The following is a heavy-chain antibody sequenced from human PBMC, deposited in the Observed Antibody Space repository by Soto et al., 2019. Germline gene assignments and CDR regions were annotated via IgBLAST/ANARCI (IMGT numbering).Heavy chain of an antibody. J-gene: IGHJ5*02. D-gene: IGHD1-1*01. CDR1: GGSMSSGGYS. CDR2: IYHSGST. V-gene: IGHV4-30-2*01. CDR3: ARDQLEGNWFDP. Sequence: PSETLSLTCAVSGGSMSSGGYSWNLIRQPPGKGLEWIGYIYHSGSTLYNPSLKSRVTISVDRSKNQFSLKLTSVTAADTAVYYCARDQLEGNWFDPWGQGTLVTVSS.